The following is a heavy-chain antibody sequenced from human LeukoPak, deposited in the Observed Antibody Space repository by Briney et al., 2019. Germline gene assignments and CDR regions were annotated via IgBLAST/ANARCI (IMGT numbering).Heavy chain of an antibody. Sequence: SETLSLTCAVSSYSIRSGYYWGWIRQPPGKGLQWIGSIFQRGYSYYNPSLKSRVTISVDTSRNQFSLKLSSVTAADTAVYYCAGDIETTGNGRPNWFDPWGQGTLVTVSS. J-gene: IGHJ5*02. V-gene: IGHV4-38-2*01. CDR1: SYSIRSGYY. CDR2: IFQRGYS. CDR3: AGDIETTGNGRPNWFDP. D-gene: IGHD6-13*01.